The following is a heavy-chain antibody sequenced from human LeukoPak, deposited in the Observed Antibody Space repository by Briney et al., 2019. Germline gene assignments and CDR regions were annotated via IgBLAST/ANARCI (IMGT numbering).Heavy chain of an antibody. CDR2: IYYSGST. CDR3: ARLFDCSSTSCLGGSNWFDP. CDR1: GGSISSSSYY. D-gene: IGHD2-2*01. J-gene: IGHJ5*02. V-gene: IGHV4-39*01. Sequence: SETLSLTCTVSGGSISSSSYYWGWIRQPPGKGLEWIGSIYYSGSTYYNPSLKSRVTISVDTSKNQFSPKLSSVTAADTAVYNCARLFDCSSTSCLGGSNWFDPWGQGTLVTVSS.